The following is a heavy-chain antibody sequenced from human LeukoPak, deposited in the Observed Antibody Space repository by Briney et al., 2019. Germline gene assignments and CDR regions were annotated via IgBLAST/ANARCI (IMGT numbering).Heavy chain of an antibody. CDR2: IYTSGST. Sequence: PSETLSLTCTVSGGSINSYYWSWIRQPAGKGLEWIGRIYTSGSTNYNPSLKSRVTMSVDTSKNQFSLKLSSVTAADTAVYYCARVGRHGDPEIHFDYWGQGTLVTVSS. CDR1: GGSINSYY. V-gene: IGHV4-4*07. D-gene: IGHD4-17*01. CDR3: ARVGRHGDPEIHFDY. J-gene: IGHJ4*02.